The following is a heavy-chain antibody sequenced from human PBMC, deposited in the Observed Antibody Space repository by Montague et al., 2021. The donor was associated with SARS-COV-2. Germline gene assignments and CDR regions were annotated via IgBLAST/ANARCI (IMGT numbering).Heavy chain of an antibody. CDR1: GGSFSGYY. Sequence: SETLSLTCAVYGGSFSGYYWSWIRQPPGKGLEWIGEINHSGSINYNPSXXSRVTISVDTSKDQFSLKLSSVTAADTAVYYCARVPDYYDSSGYYFDALDIWGQGTMVTVSS. V-gene: IGHV4-34*01. CDR2: INHSGSI. CDR3: ARVPDYYDSSGYYFDALDI. D-gene: IGHD3-22*01. J-gene: IGHJ3*02.